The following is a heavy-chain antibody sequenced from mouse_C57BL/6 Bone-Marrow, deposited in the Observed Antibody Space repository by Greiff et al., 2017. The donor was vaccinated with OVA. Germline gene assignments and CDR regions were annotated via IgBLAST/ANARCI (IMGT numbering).Heavy chain of an antibody. CDR3: ARADGYWRYFDY. D-gene: IGHD1-1*01. V-gene: IGHV5-4*03. CDR1: GFTFSSYA. CDR2: ISDGGSYT. J-gene: IGHJ2*01. Sequence: EVNLVESGGGLVKPGGSLKLSCAASGFTFSSYAMSWVRQTPEKRLEWVATISDGGSYTYYPDNVKGRFTISRDNAKNNLYLQMSHLKSEDTAMYYCARADGYWRYFDYWGQGTTLTVSS.